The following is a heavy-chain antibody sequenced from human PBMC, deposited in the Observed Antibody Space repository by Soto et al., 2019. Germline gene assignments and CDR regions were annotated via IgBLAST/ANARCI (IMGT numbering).Heavy chain of an antibody. V-gene: IGHV3-30-3*01. D-gene: IGHD3-3*01. J-gene: IGHJ4*01. CDR1: EFTFSTYP. CDR3: ARGASDFWGAYPEIHFFDY. Sequence: GGSLRLSCAASEFTFSTYPMHWVRQAPGKGLEWVAVISYDETNKYYTDSVKGRFTISRDNSKNTLYLQMNNLRADDTAVYYCARGASDFWGAYPEIHFFDYWGHGTLVTVSS. CDR2: ISYDETNK.